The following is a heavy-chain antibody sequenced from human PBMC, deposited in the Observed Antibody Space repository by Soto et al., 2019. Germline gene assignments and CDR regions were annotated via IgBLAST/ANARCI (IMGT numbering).Heavy chain of an antibody. CDR2: TDYRSKWYN. V-gene: IGHV6-1*01. Sequence: SPTLSLPCAISGDSVSSNSAAWNWIRQSPSRGLEWLGRTDYRSKWYNDYAVSVKSRITINPDTSKNQFSLQLNSVTPEDTAVYYCARGLTYYYYYGTDVWGQGTTVTVSS. J-gene: IGHJ6*02. CDR3: ARGLTYYYYYGTDV. CDR1: GDSVSSNSAA. D-gene: IGHD3-9*01.